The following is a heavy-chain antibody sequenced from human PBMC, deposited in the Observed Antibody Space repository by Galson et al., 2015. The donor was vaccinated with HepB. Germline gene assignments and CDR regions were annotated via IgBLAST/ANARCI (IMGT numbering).Heavy chain of an antibody. V-gene: IGHV3-64D*06. Sequence: SLRLSCAAPGFAFSNYAMHWVRQAPGKGLEYVSAISSIGGTTYYADSVKGRFTISRDNSKNTLYLQMSSLRPEDTAVYYCVKPTPTQWLVLDYWGQGTLVTVSS. CDR2: ISSIGGTT. J-gene: IGHJ4*02. CDR1: GFAFSNYA. CDR3: VKPTPTQWLVLDY. D-gene: IGHD6-19*01.